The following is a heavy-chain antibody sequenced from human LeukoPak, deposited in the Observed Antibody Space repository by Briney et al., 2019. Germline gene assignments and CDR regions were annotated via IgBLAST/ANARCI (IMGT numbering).Heavy chain of an antibody. D-gene: IGHD1-26*01. CDR1: GYSFTSYC. J-gene: IGHJ3*01. CDR3: GMSGDRVPLQDDVFDV. Sequence: PGESLKISCKVSGYSFTSYCIGWVRQMPGKGLEWMGIIYPGDSGPTYSPSFQGQVTITVDKSINTAYLQWSSLQASDTAMYCCGMSGDRVPLQDDVFDVWGQGTMVTVST. CDR2: IYPGDSGP. V-gene: IGHV5-51*01.